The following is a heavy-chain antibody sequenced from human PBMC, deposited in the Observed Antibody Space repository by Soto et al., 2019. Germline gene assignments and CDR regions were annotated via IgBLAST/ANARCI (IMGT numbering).Heavy chain of an antibody. V-gene: IGHV3-30-3*01. CDR1: GFTFSSYA. Sequence: GGSLRLSCAASGFTFSSYAMHWVRQAPGKGLEWVAVISYDGSNKYYADSVKGRFTISRDNSKNTLYLQMNSLRAEDTAVYYCARDGVDYSGSSELDYWGQGTLVTVSS. J-gene: IGHJ4*02. D-gene: IGHD1-26*01. CDR3: ARDGVDYSGSSELDY. CDR2: ISYDGSNK.